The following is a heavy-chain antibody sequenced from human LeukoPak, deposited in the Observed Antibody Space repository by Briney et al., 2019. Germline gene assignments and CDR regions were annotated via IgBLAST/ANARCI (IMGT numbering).Heavy chain of an antibody. Sequence: SETLSLTCTVSGGSISSYYWSWIRQPPGKGLEWIGYIYYSGSTNYNPSLKSRVTISVSTSKNQFSLKLSSVTAADTAVYYCARLDGTGSGSFRYYFDYWGQGTLVTVSS. CDR3: ARLDGTGSGSFRYYFDY. J-gene: IGHJ4*02. V-gene: IGHV4-59*08. D-gene: IGHD3-10*01. CDR2: IYYSGST. CDR1: GGSISSYY.